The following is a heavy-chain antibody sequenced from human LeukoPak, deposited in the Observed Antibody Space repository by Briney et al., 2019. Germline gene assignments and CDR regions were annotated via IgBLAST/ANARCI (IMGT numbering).Heavy chain of an antibody. CDR1: GFTFSTYS. CDR2: ISSSSSTI. J-gene: IGHJ4*02. V-gene: IGHV3-48*01. CDR3: ARAYDFPDY. D-gene: IGHD3-3*01. Sequence: GESLRLSCAASGFTFSTYSMNWVRQAPGKGLEWVSYISSSSSTIYYADSVKGRFTISRDNAKNSLYLQMNSLRSEDTAVYYCARAYDFPDYWGQGTLVTVSS.